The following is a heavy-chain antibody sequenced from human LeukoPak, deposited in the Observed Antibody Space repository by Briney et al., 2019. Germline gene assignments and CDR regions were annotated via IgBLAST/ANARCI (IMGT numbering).Heavy chain of an antibody. J-gene: IGHJ3*02. D-gene: IGHD6-13*01. Sequence: GGSLRLSCAASGFTFSSYAMSWVRQAPGKGLEWVSAISGSGGSTYYADSVKGRFTISRDNSKNTVYLQMNSLRAEDTAVYYCAKVSYSSSWYRDAFDIWGQGTMVTVSS. CDR2: ISGSGGST. V-gene: IGHV3-23*01. CDR1: GFTFSSYA. CDR3: AKVSYSSSWYRDAFDI.